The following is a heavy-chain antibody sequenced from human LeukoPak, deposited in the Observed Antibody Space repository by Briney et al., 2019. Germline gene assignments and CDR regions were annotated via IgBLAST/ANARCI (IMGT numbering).Heavy chain of an antibody. D-gene: IGHD3-22*01. CDR2: MNPNSGNT. V-gene: IGHV1-8*03. CDR1: GYTFTSYD. CDR3: ARGPEYYYDSSGHAFDI. Sequence: ASVKVSCKASGYTFTSYDINWVRQATGQGLEWMGWMNPNSGNTGYAQKFQGRVTITRSTSISTAYMELSSLRSEDTAVYYCARGPEYYYDSSGHAFDIWGQGTMVTVSS. J-gene: IGHJ3*02.